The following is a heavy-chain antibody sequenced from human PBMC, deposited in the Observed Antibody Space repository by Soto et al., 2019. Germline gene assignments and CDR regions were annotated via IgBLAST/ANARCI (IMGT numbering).Heavy chain of an antibody. J-gene: IGHJ4*02. CDR1: GYTFTSYD. D-gene: IGHD1-26*01. Sequence: RASVKVSCKTSGYTFTSYDINWVRQATGQGLEWMGWMNPNSGHTGAAQKFQGSVTMTRDTSLSTAYMELSSLRFDDTAVYYCARGRGYYDGIDYWGQGTLVTVSS. CDR2: MNPNSGHT. CDR3: ARGRGYYDGIDY. V-gene: IGHV1-8*01.